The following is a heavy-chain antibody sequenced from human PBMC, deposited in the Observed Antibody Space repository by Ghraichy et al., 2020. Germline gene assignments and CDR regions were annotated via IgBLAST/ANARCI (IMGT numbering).Heavy chain of an antibody. V-gene: IGHV4-34*01. D-gene: IGHD3-10*01. J-gene: IGHJ5*02. Sequence: SETPSLTCAVYGGSFSGYYWSWIRQPPGKGLEWIGEINHSGSTNYNPSLKSRVTISVDTSKNQFSLKLSSVTAADTAVYYCARGRTVRGVIITLGANWFDPWGQGTLVTVSS. CDR3: ARGRTVRGVIITLGANWFDP. CDR1: GGSFSGYY. CDR2: INHSGST.